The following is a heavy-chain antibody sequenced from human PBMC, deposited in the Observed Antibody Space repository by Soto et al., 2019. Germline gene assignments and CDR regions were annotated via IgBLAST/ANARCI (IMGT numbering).Heavy chain of an antibody. CDR3: ARDLRGHYGP. D-gene: IGHD4-17*01. CDR2: VSGSSSYI. CDR1: VFNFRNFN. V-gene: IGHV3-21*06. J-gene: IGHJ3*01. Sequence: LXLSCEGSVFNFRNFNMIWVRQAPGKGLEWVSSVSGSSSYIYYADSVKGRFTVSRDNANNLVFLQMNGLRHEDTDMYYCARDLRGHYGPWGQGTMVTVSS.